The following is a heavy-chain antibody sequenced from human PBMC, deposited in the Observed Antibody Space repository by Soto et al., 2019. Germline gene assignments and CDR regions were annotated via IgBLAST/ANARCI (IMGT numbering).Heavy chain of an antibody. Sequence: PSETLSLTCTVSGGSISSSSYYWGWIRQPPGKGLEWIWSIYYSGSTYYNPSLKSRVTISVDTSKNQFSLKLSSVTAADTAVYYCARRYYDFWSGYYYFDYWGQGTLVTVSS. CDR3: ARRYYDFWSGYYYFDY. CDR2: IYYSGST. V-gene: IGHV4-39*01. D-gene: IGHD3-3*01. CDR1: GGSISSSSYY. J-gene: IGHJ4*02.